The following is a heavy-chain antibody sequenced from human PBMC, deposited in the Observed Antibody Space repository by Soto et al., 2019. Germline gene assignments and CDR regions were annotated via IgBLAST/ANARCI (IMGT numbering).Heavy chain of an antibody. CDR3: ARLPGIAAAGNYYYYGMDV. J-gene: IGHJ6*02. Sequence: SETLSLTCTVSGGSISSYYWSWIRQPPGKGLEWIGYIYYSGGTNYNPSLKSRVTISVDTSKNQFSLKLSSVTAADTAVYYCARLPGIAAAGNYYYYGMDVWGQGTTVTVSS. V-gene: IGHV4-59*08. CDR1: GGSISSYY. D-gene: IGHD6-13*01. CDR2: IYYSGGT.